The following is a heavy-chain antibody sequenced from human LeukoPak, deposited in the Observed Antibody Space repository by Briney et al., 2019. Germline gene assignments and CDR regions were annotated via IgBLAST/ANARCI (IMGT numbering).Heavy chain of an antibody. CDR2: ISYDGSNK. CDR1: GFTFSNYG. CDR3: AKVGKTENYYGSGRFSYYYYMDV. D-gene: IGHD3-10*01. V-gene: IGHV3-30*18. J-gene: IGHJ6*03. Sequence: GGSLRLSCAASGFTFSNYGMSWVRQAPGKGLEWVAVISYDGSNKYYADSVKGRFTISRDNSKNTLYLQMNSLRAEDTAVYYCAKVGKTENYYGSGRFSYYYYMDVWGKGTTVTISS.